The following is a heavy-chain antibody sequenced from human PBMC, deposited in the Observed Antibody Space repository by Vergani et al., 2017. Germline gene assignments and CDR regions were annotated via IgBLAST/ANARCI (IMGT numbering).Heavy chain of an antibody. V-gene: IGHV1-2*02. CDR2: INPNSGGT. CDR1: GYTSTGYY. Sequence: QVQLVQSGAEVKKPGASVKVSCKASGYTSTGYYMHWVRQAPGQVLEWMGWINPNSGGTNYAQKFQGRVTMTRDTSISTAYMELSRLRSDDTAVYYCASSNWNHVRPIYAFDIWGQGTMVTVSS. J-gene: IGHJ3*02. CDR3: ASSNWNHVRPIYAFDI. D-gene: IGHD1-14*01.